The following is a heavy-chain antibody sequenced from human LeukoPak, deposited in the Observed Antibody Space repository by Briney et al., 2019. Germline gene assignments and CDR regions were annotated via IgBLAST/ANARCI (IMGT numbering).Heavy chain of an antibody. V-gene: IGHV3-33*01. Sequence: GGSLRLSCAASGFTFSSYGQHLVRQASGKGLEGVGVIWYDGSNKYYADSVKGRFTISRDNSKNTLYLQMNSLRAEDTAVYYCARSIAVAGTAGGFGYWGQGTLVTVSS. CDR1: GFTFSSYG. D-gene: IGHD6-19*01. CDR2: IWYDGSNK. CDR3: ARSIAVAGTAGGFGY. J-gene: IGHJ4*02.